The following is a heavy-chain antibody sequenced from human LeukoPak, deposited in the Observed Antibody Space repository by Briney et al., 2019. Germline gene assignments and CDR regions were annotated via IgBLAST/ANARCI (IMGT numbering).Heavy chain of an antibody. CDR3: ARGPLGWSDY. D-gene: IGHD1-26*01. V-gene: IGHV3-48*02. CDR1: GFTVSNYN. Sequence: GGSLRLSCAASGFTVSNYNMNWVRQARGKGLEWVSFISESGTAIYYAESVKGRFTISRDIARNSVYLQMNSLRDEDTAIYYCARGPLGWSDYWGQGLLVTVSS. J-gene: IGHJ4*02. CDR2: ISESGTAI.